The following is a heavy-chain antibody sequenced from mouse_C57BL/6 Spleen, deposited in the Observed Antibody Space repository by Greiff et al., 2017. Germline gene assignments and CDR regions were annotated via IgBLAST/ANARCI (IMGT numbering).Heavy chain of an antibody. D-gene: IGHD1-1*01. CDR2: ISRGSSSI. Sequence: EVMLVESGGGLVKPGGSLKLSCAASGFTFSDYGMHWVRQAPGKGLEWVGYISRGSSSIYYADTVKGRFTISRDNATNTLFLQMPSLRFEDTAMYYCARPITTVVALYAMDYWGQGTSVTVSS. CDR3: ARPITTVVALYAMDY. J-gene: IGHJ4*01. V-gene: IGHV5-17*01. CDR1: GFTFSDYG.